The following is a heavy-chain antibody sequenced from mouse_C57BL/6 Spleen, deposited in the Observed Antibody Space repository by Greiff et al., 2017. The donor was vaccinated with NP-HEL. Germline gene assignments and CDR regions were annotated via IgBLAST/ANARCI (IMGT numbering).Heavy chain of an antibody. V-gene: IGHV2-6-1*01. Sequence: VQGVESGPGLVAPSQSLSITCTVSGFSLTSYGVHWVRQPPGKGLEWLVVIWSDGSTTYNSALKSRLSISKDNSKSQVFLKMNSLQTDDTAMYYCARHKDYGSSYDYAMDYWGQGTSVTVSS. J-gene: IGHJ4*01. CDR3: ARHKDYGSSYDYAMDY. CDR1: GFSLTSYG. D-gene: IGHD1-1*01. CDR2: IWSDGST.